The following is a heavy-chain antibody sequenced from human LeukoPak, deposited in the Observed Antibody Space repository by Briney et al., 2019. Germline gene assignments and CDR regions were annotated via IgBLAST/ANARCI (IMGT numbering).Heavy chain of an antibody. CDR1: GYTFTGYY. J-gene: IGHJ4*02. D-gene: IGHD3-22*01. V-gene: IGHV1-2*02. CDR2: INPKSGGT. CDR3: ARGRYYYDSSGYYYAHPFDY. Sequence: GASVKVSCKASGYTFTGYYMHWVRQAPGQGLEWMGWINPKSGGTNYAQKFQGRVTMTRDTSISTAYMELSSLRSEDTAVYYCARGRYYYDSSGYYYAHPFDYWGQGTLVTVSS.